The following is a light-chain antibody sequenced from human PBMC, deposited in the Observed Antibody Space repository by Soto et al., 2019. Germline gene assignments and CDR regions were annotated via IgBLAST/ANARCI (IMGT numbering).Light chain of an antibody. CDR2: GAS. CDR3: QQYNDWRT. J-gene: IGKJ1*01. Sequence: IVMTQSPATLSVSPGERATLSCRASQSISSKLGWYQQKPGQAPRLLIYGASTRATGIPARFSGSGSGTEFTLTISSLQSEDFAVYYCQQYNDWRTFGQGTKVDIK. V-gene: IGKV3-15*01. CDR1: QSISSK.